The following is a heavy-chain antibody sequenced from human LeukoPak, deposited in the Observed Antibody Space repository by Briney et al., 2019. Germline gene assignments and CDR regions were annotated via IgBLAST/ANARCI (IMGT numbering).Heavy chain of an antibody. J-gene: IGHJ4*02. V-gene: IGHV4-39*02. CDR2: IYYSGST. Sequence: SETQSLTCTVSGGSISSRSYYWGWIRQPPGKGLEWIGSIYYSGSTYSNPSLKSPVTISVDTSNNHFSLKRSPVTAAATAVYYFARAYSSGLFDYWGQGTLVTDSS. CDR1: GGSISSRSYY. D-gene: IGHD6-19*01. CDR3: ARAYSSGLFDY.